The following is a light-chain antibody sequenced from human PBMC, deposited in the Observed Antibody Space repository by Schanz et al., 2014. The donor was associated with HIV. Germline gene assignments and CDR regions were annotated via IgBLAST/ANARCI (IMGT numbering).Light chain of an antibody. CDR1: QRLSSSY. Sequence: EIVLTQSPGSLSLSPGGRATLSCGASQRLSSSYLAWYQQKRDQPPRLVIYATSTRAAGIPDRFSGTGSGTDFTLTISSLEPDDSATYYCQQYKDNSLHTFGQGTKVEIK. V-gene: IGKV3-20*01. CDR2: ATS. J-gene: IGKJ2*01. CDR3: QQYKDNSLHT.